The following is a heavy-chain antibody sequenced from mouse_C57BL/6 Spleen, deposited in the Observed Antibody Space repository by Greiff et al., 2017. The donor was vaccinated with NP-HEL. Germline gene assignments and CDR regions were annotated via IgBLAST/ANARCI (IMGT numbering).Heavy chain of an antibody. J-gene: IGHJ1*03. V-gene: IGHV7-3*01. D-gene: IGHD1-1*01. CDR1: GFTFTDYY. CDR2: IRNKANGYTT. Sequence: EVMLVESGGGLVQPGGSLSLSCAASGFTFTDYYMSWVRQPPGKALEWLGFIRNKANGYTTEYSASVKGRFTISRDNSQSILYLQMNALRAEDSATYYCARDYYGSNYWYFDVWGTGTTVTVSS. CDR3: ARDYYGSNYWYFDV.